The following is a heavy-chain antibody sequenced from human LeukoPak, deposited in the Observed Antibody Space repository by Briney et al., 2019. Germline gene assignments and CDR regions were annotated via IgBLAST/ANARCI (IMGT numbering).Heavy chain of an antibody. Sequence: GESLKIPCKGSGYSFTSYWIGWVRQMPGKGLEWMGIIYPGDSDTRYSPSFQGQVTISADKSISTAYLQWSSLKASDTAMYYCAKCRAAAGPLVAFDIWGQGTMVTVSS. J-gene: IGHJ3*02. CDR1: GYSFTSYW. CDR3: AKCRAAAGPLVAFDI. CDR2: IYPGDSDT. V-gene: IGHV5-51*01. D-gene: IGHD6-13*01.